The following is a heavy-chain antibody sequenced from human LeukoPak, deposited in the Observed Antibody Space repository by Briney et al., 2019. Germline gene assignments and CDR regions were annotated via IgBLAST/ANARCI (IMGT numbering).Heavy chain of an antibody. CDR1: GFTFSSYA. Sequence: GGSLRLSCAASGFTFSSYAMSWVRQAPGKGLEWVSAISGSGGSTYYADSVKGRFTISRDNSKNTLYLQMDSLRAEDTAVYCCAKRSDGGVHFDYWGQGTLVTVSS. D-gene: IGHD3-16*01. CDR3: AKRSDGGVHFDY. CDR2: ISGSGGST. J-gene: IGHJ4*02. V-gene: IGHV3-23*01.